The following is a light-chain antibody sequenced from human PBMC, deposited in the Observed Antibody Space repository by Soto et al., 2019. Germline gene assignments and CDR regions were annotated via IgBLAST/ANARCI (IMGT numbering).Light chain of an antibody. J-gene: IGLJ3*02. V-gene: IGLV2-11*01. CDR2: GVS. Sequence: QSALTQPRSVSGSPGQSVTISCTGTSSDVGGFNFVSWYQQYPGKAPKLMIFGVSERPSGVPDHFSGSKSGNTASLTISGLQTDDEADYYCCSYSGSHTSWVFGGGTKVTVL. CDR3: CSYSGSHTSWV. CDR1: SSDVGGFNF.